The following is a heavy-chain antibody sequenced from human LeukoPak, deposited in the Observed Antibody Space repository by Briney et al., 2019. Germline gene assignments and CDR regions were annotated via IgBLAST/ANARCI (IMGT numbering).Heavy chain of an antibody. D-gene: IGHD6-19*01. Sequence: PSETLSLTCTVSGGSTSSDYWSWIRQSPGKGLEWVGYVYNSGDTGKNPSLKSRVTISVDTSKNQFSLKPSSVTAADTAVYYCARHLGASRQWLVQDYYYGMDVWGQGTTVTVSS. CDR1: GGSTSSDY. J-gene: IGHJ6*02. CDR3: ARHLGASRQWLVQDYYYGMDV. CDR2: VYNSGDT. V-gene: IGHV4-59*08.